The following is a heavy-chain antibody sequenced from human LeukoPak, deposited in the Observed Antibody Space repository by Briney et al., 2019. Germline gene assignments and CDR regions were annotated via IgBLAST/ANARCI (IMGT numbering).Heavy chain of an antibody. CDR1: GFTFSSYA. J-gene: IGHJ5*02. CDR2: VSYDGRSK. Sequence: PGGALRLSCAASGFTFSSYAMHWVRQAPGKGLEWGALVSYDGRSKYHADSVKGRFIISRDDSKSTLYLEMTSLRAEGPALYYCARAPAFCGGGCYPARPASWGQGTLVTVSS. CDR3: ARAPAFCGGGCYPARPAS. V-gene: IGHV3-30*04. D-gene: IGHD2-21*02.